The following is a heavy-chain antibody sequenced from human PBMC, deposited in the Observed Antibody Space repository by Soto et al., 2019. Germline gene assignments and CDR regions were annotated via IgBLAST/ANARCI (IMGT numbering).Heavy chain of an antibody. D-gene: IGHD3-16*02. CDR3: AKLGIGDYIWGSYRYASDFDY. J-gene: IGHJ4*02. CDR2: VSGSGTGS. CDR1: GFTFSTYA. Sequence: PGGSLRLSCAASGFTFSTYAMSWVRQPPGKGLEWVSGVSGSGTGSYYADSVKGRFTISRDNSKNTLYLQMTNLRAEDTSVYYCAKLGIGDYIWGSYRYASDFDYWGQGT. V-gene: IGHV3-23*01.